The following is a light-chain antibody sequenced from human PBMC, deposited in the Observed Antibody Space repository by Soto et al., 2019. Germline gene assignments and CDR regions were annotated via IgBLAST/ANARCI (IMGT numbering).Light chain of an antibody. CDR3: QTWGSGIQV. CDR1: SGHSSNA. J-gene: IGLJ3*02. CDR2: INSDGSH. V-gene: IGLV4-69*01. Sequence: QLVLTQSPSASASLGASVKLTCTLSSGHSSNAIAWHQQQPEKGPRYLMKINSDGSHIKGDGIPDRFSGSRSGAEHYLTISSLQSEDEADYYCQTWGSGIQVFGGGTKLTVL.